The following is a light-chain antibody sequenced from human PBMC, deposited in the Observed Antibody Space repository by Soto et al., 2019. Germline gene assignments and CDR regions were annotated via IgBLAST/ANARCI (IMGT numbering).Light chain of an antibody. CDR1: QGISNY. CDR2: AAS. J-gene: IGKJ1*01. V-gene: IGKV1-27*01. Sequence: DIQMTQSTSSLSASVRDRVTITCRASQGISNYLAWYQQKPGKVPKLLIYAASTLQSGDTSRFSGSGSGTDFTLTISSLQPEVVATYYCPKYDSAQWTFGQGTKVEIK. CDR3: PKYDSAQWT.